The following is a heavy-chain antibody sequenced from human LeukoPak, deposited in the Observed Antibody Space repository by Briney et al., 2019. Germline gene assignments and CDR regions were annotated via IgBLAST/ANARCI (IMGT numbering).Heavy chain of an antibody. D-gene: IGHD6-19*01. J-gene: IGHJ4*02. CDR2: IYSGGST. CDR3: ARRGGQWRIDY. CDR1: GFTVSSNY. Sequence: GGSLRLSCAASGFTVSSNYMSWVRQAPGKGLEWVSVIYSGGSTYYADSAKGRFTISRDNSKNTLYLQMNSLRAEDTAVYYCARRGGQWRIDYWGQGTLVTVSS. V-gene: IGHV3-66*01.